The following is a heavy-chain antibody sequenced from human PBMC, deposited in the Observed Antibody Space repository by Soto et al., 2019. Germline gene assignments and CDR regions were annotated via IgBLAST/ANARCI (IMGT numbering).Heavy chain of an antibody. Sequence: GGSLRLSCAASGFTFSCSAMHWVRQASGKGLEWVGRIRSKANSYATAYAASVKGRSTISRDDSKNTAYLQMNSLKTEDTAVYYCTSGYSSGWYYFDYWGQGTLVTVSS. CDR1: GFTFSCSA. V-gene: IGHV3-73*01. D-gene: IGHD6-19*01. J-gene: IGHJ4*02. CDR2: IRSKANSYAT. CDR3: TSGYSSGWYYFDY.